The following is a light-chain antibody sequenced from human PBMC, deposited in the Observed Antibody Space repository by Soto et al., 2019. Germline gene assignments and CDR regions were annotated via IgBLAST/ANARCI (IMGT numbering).Light chain of an antibody. V-gene: IGKV3-20*01. CDR3: QQYGRSPYT. Sequence: EIVLTQSPGTLSLSPGERATLSCRASQSVSSSYLAWYQQNPGQAPRLLIYGASSRATGIPARFSGSGSGTDFTLSISRLEPEDFAVYYCQQYGRSPYTFGQGTKLEIK. J-gene: IGKJ2*01. CDR2: GAS. CDR1: QSVSSSY.